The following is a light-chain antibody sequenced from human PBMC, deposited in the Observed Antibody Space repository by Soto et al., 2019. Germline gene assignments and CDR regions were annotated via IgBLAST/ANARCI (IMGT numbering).Light chain of an antibody. CDR3: LQYGSPPNH. CDR1: QSVSSSY. Sequence: EIVLTQSPGTLSLSPGERATLSCRASQSVSSSYLAWYQQKPGQSPRLLIYGASSRATGITHRFSGSGSGKVFTISISILEPEDVAVYYCLQYGSPPNHFGQGTKLEIK. V-gene: IGKV3-20*01. J-gene: IGKJ2*01. CDR2: GAS.